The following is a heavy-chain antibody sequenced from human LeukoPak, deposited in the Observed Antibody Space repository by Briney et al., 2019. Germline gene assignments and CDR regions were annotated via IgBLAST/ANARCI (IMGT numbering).Heavy chain of an antibody. CDR3: ARLYDSCDY. Sequence: SETLSLTCTVSGGSISSSSYYWGWIRQPPGKGLEWIGSIYHSGSTYHNPSLKSRVTISVDTSKNQFSLKLSSVTAADTAVYYCARLYDSCDYWGQGALVTVSS. CDR2: IYHSGST. D-gene: IGHD3-22*01. CDR1: GGSISSSSYY. V-gene: IGHV4-39*01. J-gene: IGHJ4*02.